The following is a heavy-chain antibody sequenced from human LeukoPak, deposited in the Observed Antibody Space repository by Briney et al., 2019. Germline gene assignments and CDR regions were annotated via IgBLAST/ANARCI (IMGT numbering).Heavy chain of an antibody. CDR1: GYTFTSYG. V-gene: IGHV1-18*01. Sequence: AASVKVSCKASGYTFTSYGISWVRQAPGQGLEWMGWISAYNGNTNYAQKLQGRVTMTTDTSTSTAYMELRSLRSDDTAVYYCARGLLYYYGSGSYMSEGWFDPWGQGTLVTVSS. CDR3: ARGLLYYYGSGSYMSEGWFDP. CDR2: ISAYNGNT. D-gene: IGHD3-10*01. J-gene: IGHJ5*02.